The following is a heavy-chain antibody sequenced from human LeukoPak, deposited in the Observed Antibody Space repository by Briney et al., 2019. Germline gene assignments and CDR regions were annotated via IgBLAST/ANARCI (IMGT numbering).Heavy chain of an antibody. CDR2: ISSSGSTI. V-gene: IGHV3-48*03. Sequence: GGSLRLSCAASGFTFSSYEMNWVRQAPGKGLEWVSYISSSGSTIYYADSVKGRFTISRDNAKNSLYLQMNSLRAGDTAVYYCARVTPEGAFDIWGQGTMVTVSS. CDR1: GFTFSSYE. J-gene: IGHJ3*02. CDR3: ARVTPEGAFDI.